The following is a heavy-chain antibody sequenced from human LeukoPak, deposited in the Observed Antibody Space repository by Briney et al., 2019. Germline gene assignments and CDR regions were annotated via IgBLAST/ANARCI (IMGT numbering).Heavy chain of an antibody. CDR2: ISYDGSNK. Sequence: GGSLRLSCAASGFTFSSYAMHWVRQAPGKGLEWVAVISYDGSNKYYADSVKGRSTISRDNSKNTLYLQMNSLRAEDTAVYYCARGLAGDPSFDYWGQGTLVTVSS. J-gene: IGHJ4*02. CDR1: GFTFSSYA. D-gene: IGHD4-17*01. V-gene: IGHV3-30*04. CDR3: ARGLAGDPSFDY.